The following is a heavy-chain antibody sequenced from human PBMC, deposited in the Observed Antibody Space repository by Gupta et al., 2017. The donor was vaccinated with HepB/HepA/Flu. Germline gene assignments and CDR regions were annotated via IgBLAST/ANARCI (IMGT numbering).Heavy chain of an antibody. J-gene: IGHJ4*02. V-gene: IGHV3-43*02. CDR2: VTWDGRDK. Sequence: LVESGGGVVRPGGSLRLSCAASGVHFDDYAMHWFRQVPGKLPEWVSLVTWDGRDKFYADSVKGRFTSSRDNIRNSLELQMYSLRPDDTGLYYCAKDRSRISDYWGQGTLVTVSS. CDR1: GVHFDDYA. D-gene: IGHD1-14*01. CDR3: AKDRSRISDY.